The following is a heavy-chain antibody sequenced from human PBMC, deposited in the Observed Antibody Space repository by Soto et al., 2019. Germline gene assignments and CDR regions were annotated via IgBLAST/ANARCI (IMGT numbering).Heavy chain of an antibody. D-gene: IGHD6-19*01. CDR3: AKRRVGGSWLVVDY. J-gene: IGHJ4*02. Sequence: QVQLVESGGGVVQPGRSLRLSCASSGFTFSSYGMHWVRQAPGKGLEWVAVISYDGSNKYYADSVKGRFTISRDNSKNKLYLQMNSLRAEDTAVYYCAKRRVGGSWLVVDYWGQGTLVTVSS. CDR2: ISYDGSNK. V-gene: IGHV3-30*18. CDR1: GFTFSSYG.